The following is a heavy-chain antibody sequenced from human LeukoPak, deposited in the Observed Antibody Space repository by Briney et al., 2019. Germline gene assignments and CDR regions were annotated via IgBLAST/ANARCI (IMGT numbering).Heavy chain of an antibody. CDR3: AEVGITMSGGV. J-gene: IGHJ6*04. V-gene: IGHV3-48*03. Sequence: GGSLRLSCAASGFTFSSYEMNWVRQAPGKGLEWVSYISSSGSTIYYADSVKGRFTISRDNAKNSLYLQMNSLRAEDTAVYCCAEVGITMSGGVWGKGTTVTISS. CDR2: ISSSGSTI. D-gene: IGHD3-10*02. CDR1: GFTFSSYE.